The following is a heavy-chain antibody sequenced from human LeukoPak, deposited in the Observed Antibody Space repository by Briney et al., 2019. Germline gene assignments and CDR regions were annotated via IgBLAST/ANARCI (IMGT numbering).Heavy chain of an antibody. D-gene: IGHD5-18*01. Sequence: GASVKVSCKASGGTFSSYAISWVRQAPGQGLEWMGGIIPIFGTANYAQKFQGRVTMTRNTSISTAYMELSSLRSEDTAVYYCARGVSRSYGGGSGYWGQGTLVTVSS. J-gene: IGHJ4*02. V-gene: IGHV1-69*05. CDR2: IIPIFGTA. CDR3: ARGVSRSYGGGSGY. CDR1: GGTFSSYA.